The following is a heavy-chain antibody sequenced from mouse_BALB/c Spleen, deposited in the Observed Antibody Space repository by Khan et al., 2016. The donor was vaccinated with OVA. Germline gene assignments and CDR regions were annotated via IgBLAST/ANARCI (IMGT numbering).Heavy chain of an antibody. J-gene: IGHJ3*01. CDR1: GDSITSGY. Sequence: EVELVESGPSLVKPSQTLSLTCSVTGDSITSGYWSWIRKFPGNKLEYMGYMIYTGYTDYNPSLKSRIAITRHTSKNQYYLQLNSVTAEDTATYYCARSTYKYAFAYWGQGTLVTVSA. V-gene: IGHV3-8*02. CDR2: MIYTGYT. D-gene: IGHD2-14*01. CDR3: ARSTYKYAFAY.